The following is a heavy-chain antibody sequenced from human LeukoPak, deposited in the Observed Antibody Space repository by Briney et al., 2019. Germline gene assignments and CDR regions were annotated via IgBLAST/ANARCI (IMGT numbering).Heavy chain of an antibody. CDR1: GGTFSSYA. CDR2: IIPIFGTA. D-gene: IGHD3-10*01. Sequence: SVKVSCKASGGTFSSYAISWVRQAPGQGLEWMGGIIPIFGTANYAQKFQGRVTITADESTSTAYMELSSLRSEDTAVYYCARVGSMARVDAFDIWGHGTMVTVSS. CDR3: ARVGSMARVDAFDI. V-gene: IGHV1-69*13. J-gene: IGHJ3*02.